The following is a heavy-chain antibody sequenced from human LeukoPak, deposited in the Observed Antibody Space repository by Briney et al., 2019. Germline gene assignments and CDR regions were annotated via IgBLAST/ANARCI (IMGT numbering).Heavy chain of an antibody. CDR3: AKDEAGKYSSGWYGSFYYYYGMDV. D-gene: IGHD6-19*01. Sequence: GGSLTLSCAASGFTVSSNYMSWLRQAPGKGLEWVAVISYDGSNKYYADSVKGRFTISRDNSKNTLYLQMNSLRAEDTAVYYCAKDEAGKYSSGWYGSFYYYYGMDVWGQGTTVTVSS. J-gene: IGHJ6*02. CDR2: ISYDGSNK. CDR1: GFTVSSNY. V-gene: IGHV3-30*18.